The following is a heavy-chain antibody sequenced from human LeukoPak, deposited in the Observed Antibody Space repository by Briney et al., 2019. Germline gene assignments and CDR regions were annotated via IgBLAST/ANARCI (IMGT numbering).Heavy chain of an antibody. CDR1: GGSISNYF. CDR3: ARRGANSGSYSHFDL. D-gene: IGHD1-26*01. CDR2: MSYSGST. V-gene: IGHV4-59*01. J-gene: IGHJ2*01. Sequence: SETLSLTCTVSGGSISNYFWSWIRKPPGRGLEWIGYMSYSGSTNYSPSLKSRVTISVDTSKNQFSLKLSSVTAADTAVYYCARRGANSGSYSHFDLWGRGTLVTVSS.